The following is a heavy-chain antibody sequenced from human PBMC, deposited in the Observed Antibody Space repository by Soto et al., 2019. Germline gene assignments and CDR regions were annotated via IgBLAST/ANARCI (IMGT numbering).Heavy chain of an antibody. V-gene: IGHV4-39*01. J-gene: IGHJ6*02. CDR2: IYYSGST. Sequence: SETLSLTCTVSGGSISSSNYYWGWIRQPPGKGLEWIGSIYYSGSTYYNPSPKSRVSMSVDTSKNQFSLRLSSVTATDTAVYYCARPYYDFWSGSYRAPSDAYGMDVWGHGTMVTVSS. D-gene: IGHD3-3*01. CDR1: GGSISSSNYY. CDR3: ARPYYDFWSGSYRAPSDAYGMDV.